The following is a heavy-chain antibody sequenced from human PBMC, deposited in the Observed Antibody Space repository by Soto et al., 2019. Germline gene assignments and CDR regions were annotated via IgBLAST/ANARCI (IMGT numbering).Heavy chain of an antibody. D-gene: IGHD3-3*01. CDR3: VLLGVFDH. CDR2: STSNSGNS. J-gene: IGHJ4*02. V-gene: IGHV1-8*01. CDR1: GYTFTSYN. Sequence: ASVKVSCKASGYTFTSYNINWVRQAPGQGLEWVAGSTSNSGNSDYAQKFQGRLTVTRDTSISTAYMELSSLRSDDTAVYYCVLLGVFDHWGQGTLVTVPQ.